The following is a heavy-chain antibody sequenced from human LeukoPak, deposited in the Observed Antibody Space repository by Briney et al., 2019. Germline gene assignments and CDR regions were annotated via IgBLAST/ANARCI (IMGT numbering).Heavy chain of an antibody. Sequence: GGSLRLSCAASGFTFSSYAMHWVRQAPGKGLEWMAVISYDGSNKYYADSVKGRFTISRDNSKNTLYLQMNSLRAEDTAVYYCARADYYDSSGYYPTWGQGTLVTVSS. CDR3: ARADYYDSSGYYPT. CDR2: ISYDGSNK. J-gene: IGHJ5*02. V-gene: IGHV3-30*01. CDR1: GFTFSSYA. D-gene: IGHD3-22*01.